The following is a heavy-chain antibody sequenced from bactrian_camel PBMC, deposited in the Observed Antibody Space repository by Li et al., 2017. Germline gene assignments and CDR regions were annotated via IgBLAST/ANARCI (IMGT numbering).Heavy chain of an antibody. J-gene: IGHJ4*01. CDR2: IGQHGDT. V-gene: IGHV3S53*01. D-gene: IGHD1*01. CDR1: AWTNLDDWA. Sequence: HVQLVESGGGSVQPGGSLRLSCVASAWTNLDDWAVGWFRQAPGKEREGVGAIGQHGDTSYADSVKGRFTISRDNTRNTLYLQMNSLIPEDTAMYYCAGRQFGCGDLAPRDYDNWGQGTQVTVS. CDR3: AGRQFGCGDLAPRDYDN.